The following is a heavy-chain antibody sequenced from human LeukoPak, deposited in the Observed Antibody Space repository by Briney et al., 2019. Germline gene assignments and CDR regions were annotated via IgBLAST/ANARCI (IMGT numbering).Heavy chain of an antibody. CDR1: GFTFSSYW. Sequence: GGSLRLSCAASGFTFSSYWMSWVRQAPGKGLEWLANIKQDGSESYYVDSVKGRFTISRDNAKNSLYLQMNSLRAEDTAVYYCASDDYGGFDIWGQGTMVTVSS. V-gene: IGHV3-7*01. CDR2: IKQDGSES. CDR3: ASDDYGGFDI. J-gene: IGHJ3*02. D-gene: IGHD4-23*01.